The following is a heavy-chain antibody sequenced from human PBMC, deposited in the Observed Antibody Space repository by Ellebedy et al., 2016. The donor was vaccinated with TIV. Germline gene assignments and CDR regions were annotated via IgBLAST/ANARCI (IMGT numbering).Heavy chain of an antibody. Sequence: GESLKISCAASGFTFNNYAMSWVRQAPGKGLEWVSTISNTGSRTYYADSVEGRFIISRDNSKKTLYPQMNSLRAEDTAVYYCAKGRGGGSDSSAPRYYFDYWGLGTLVTVSS. CDR2: ISNTGSRT. J-gene: IGHJ4*02. D-gene: IGHD3-22*01. V-gene: IGHV3-23*01. CDR1: GFTFNNYA. CDR3: AKGRGGGSDSSAPRYYFDY.